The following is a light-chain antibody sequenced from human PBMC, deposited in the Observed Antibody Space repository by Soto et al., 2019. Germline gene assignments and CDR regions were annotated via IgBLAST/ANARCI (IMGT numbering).Light chain of an antibody. V-gene: IGKV1-12*01. Sequence: DIQMTQSPSSVSASVGDRVTITCRATQGLSGSLAWYQQKPGKAPKLLIPVTSRLQSGVPSMFSGSAAGTDFTLAINSLQPEDLATSYCQPGHNSPLTVGQGTRLEIK. CDR2: VTS. CDR3: QPGHNSPLT. CDR1: QGLSGS. J-gene: IGKJ5*01.